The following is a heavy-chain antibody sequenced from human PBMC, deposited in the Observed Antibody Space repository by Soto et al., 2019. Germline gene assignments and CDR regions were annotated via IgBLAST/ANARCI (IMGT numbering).Heavy chain of an antibody. CDR3: ARYYFDSSGYSNWFDA. Sequence: PSETLSLTCAVSGGSITSGAYYWTWIRQHPGKGLEWIAYIHYSGRTYYNPSLKSRVTISVDTSNNQFSLKLSSVTAADTDVYYCARYYFDSSGYSNWFDAWGQGTMVTVSS. V-gene: IGHV4-31*11. D-gene: IGHD3-22*01. CDR1: GGSITSGAYY. J-gene: IGHJ5*02. CDR2: IHYSGRT.